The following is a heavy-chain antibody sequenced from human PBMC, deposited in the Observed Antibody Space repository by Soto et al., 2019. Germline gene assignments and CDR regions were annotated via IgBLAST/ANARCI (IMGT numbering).Heavy chain of an antibody. CDR1: GYSFTSYW. Sequence: PGESLKISCKGSGYSFTSYWIGWVRQMPGKGLEWMGIIYPGDSNTRYSPSFQGQVNISADKSISTAYLKWSGMKASDTEMYYNSRLSVRSSITIFGANVWGKGTTVTVSS. D-gene: IGHD3-3*01. CDR2: IYPGDSNT. J-gene: IGHJ6*04. CDR3: SRLSVRSSITIFGANV. V-gene: IGHV5-51*01.